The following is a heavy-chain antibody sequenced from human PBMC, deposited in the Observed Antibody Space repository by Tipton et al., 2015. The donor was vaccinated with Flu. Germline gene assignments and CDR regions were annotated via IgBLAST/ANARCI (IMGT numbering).Heavy chain of an antibody. CDR2: ISSSSSHI. CDR3: ARACGSGGNRWFDP. CDR1: GFTFSSYS. V-gene: IGHV3-21*01. D-gene: IGHD2-15*01. J-gene: IGHJ5*02. Sequence: SLRLSCAASGFTFSSYSMNWVRQAPGKGLEWVSSISSSSSHIYYADSVKGRFTISRDNAKNSLYLQMNSLRAEDTAVYYCARACGSGGNRWFDPWGQGALVTVSS.